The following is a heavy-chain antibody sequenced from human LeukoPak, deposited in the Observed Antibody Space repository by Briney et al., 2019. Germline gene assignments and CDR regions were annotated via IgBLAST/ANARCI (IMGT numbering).Heavy chain of an antibody. J-gene: IGHJ4*02. CDR2: ISYDGSNK. CDR3: ARPADPDY. V-gene: IGHV3-30-3*01. Sequence: GGSLRLSCAASGFTFSSYATHWVRQAPGKGLEWVAVISYDGSNKYYADSVKGRFTISRDNSKNTLYLQMNSLRAEDTAVYYCARPADPDYWGQGTLVTVSS. CDR1: GFTFSSYA. D-gene: IGHD2-2*01.